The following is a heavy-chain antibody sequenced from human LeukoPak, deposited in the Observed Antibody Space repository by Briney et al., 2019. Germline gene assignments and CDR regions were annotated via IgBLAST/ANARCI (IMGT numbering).Heavy chain of an antibody. CDR3: ARANWGSVDY. D-gene: IGHD7-27*01. V-gene: IGHV3-7*01. CDR2: INQDGSET. CDR1: GFAFSSYW. J-gene: IGHJ4*02. Sequence: GGSLRLSCAASGFAFSSYWMSWVRQAPGKGLEWVANINQDGSETYYVDSVKGRFTISRDNGKNSLYLQMNSLRAEDTAVYYCARANWGSVDYWGQGTLVPVSS.